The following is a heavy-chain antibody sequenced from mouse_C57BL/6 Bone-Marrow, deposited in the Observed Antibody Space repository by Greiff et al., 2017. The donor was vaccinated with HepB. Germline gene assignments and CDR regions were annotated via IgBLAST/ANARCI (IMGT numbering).Heavy chain of an antibody. CDR1: GYTFTSYG. CDR2: IYPRSGNT. J-gene: IGHJ2*01. V-gene: IGHV1-81*01. CDR3: ARRDYGSSYGY. D-gene: IGHD1-1*01. Sequence: QVQLKQSGAELARPGASVTLSCKASGYTFTSYGISWVKQRTGQGLEWIGEIYPRSGNTYYNEKFKGKATLTADKSSSTAYMELRSLTSEDSAVYFCARRDYGSSYGYWGQGTTLTVSS.